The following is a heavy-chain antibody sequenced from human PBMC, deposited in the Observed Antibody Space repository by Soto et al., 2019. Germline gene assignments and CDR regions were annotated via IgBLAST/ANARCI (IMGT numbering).Heavy chain of an antibody. CDR2: ISYDGSNK. V-gene: IGHV3-30*18. J-gene: IGHJ6*02. Sequence: LGLSCAASGFTFSSYGMHWVRQSPGKGLEWVAVISYDGSNKYYADSVKGRFTISRDNSKNTLYLQMNSLRAEDTAVYYCAKDRGWGAYYGMDVWGQGTTVTVSS. CDR1: GFTFSSYG. D-gene: IGHD1-26*01. CDR3: AKDRGWGAYYGMDV.